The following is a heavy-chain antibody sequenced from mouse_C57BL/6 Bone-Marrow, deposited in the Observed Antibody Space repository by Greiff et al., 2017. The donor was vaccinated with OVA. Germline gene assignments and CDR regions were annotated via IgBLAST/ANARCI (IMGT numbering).Heavy chain of an antibody. CDR3: ARQIPYYYGSSYGYFDV. CDR1: GFSLTSYG. V-gene: IGHV2-5*01. D-gene: IGHD1-1*01. Sequence: QVQLKESGPGLVQPSQSLSITCTVSGFSLTSYGVHWVRQSPGKGLEWLGVIWRGGSTDYNAAFMSRLSITKDNSKSQVFFKMNSLQADDTAIYYCARQIPYYYGSSYGYFDVWGTGTTVTVSS. CDR2: IWRGGST. J-gene: IGHJ1*03.